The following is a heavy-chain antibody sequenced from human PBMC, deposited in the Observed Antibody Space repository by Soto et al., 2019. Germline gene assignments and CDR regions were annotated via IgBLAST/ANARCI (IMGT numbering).Heavy chain of an antibody. V-gene: IGHV4-34*01. J-gene: IGHJ4*02. D-gene: IGHD6-13*01. Sequence: SETLSLTCAVYGGSFSGYYWSWIRQPPGKGLEWIGEINHSGSTNYNPSLKSRVTISVDTSKNQFSLKLSSVTAADTAVYYCARGFSRQQLAYFDYWGQGTLVTVSS. CDR2: INHSGST. CDR1: GGSFSGYY. CDR3: ARGFSRQQLAYFDY.